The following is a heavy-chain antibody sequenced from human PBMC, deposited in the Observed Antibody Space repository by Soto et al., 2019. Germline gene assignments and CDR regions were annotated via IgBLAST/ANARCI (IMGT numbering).Heavy chain of an antibody. CDR3: AKDPPANYDFWSGFPTNNWFDP. CDR2: ISYDGSNK. CDR1: GFTFSSYG. J-gene: IGHJ5*02. D-gene: IGHD3-3*01. V-gene: IGHV3-30*18. Sequence: QVQLVESGGGVVQPRRSLRLSCAASGFTFSSYGMHWVRQAPGKGLEWVAVISYDGSNKYSADSVKGRFTISRDNSKNTLFLQMNSLRVEDTAVYYCAKDPPANYDFWSGFPTNNWFDPWGQGTLVTVST.